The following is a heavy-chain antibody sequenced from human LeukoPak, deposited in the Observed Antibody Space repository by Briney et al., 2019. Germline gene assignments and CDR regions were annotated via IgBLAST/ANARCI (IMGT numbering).Heavy chain of an antibody. D-gene: IGHD3-3*01. J-gene: IGHJ6*04. V-gene: IGHV3-7*01. CDR1: GFTFSSYW. CDR2: IKQDGSEK. Sequence: GGSLRLSCAASGFTFSSYWMSWVRQAPGKGLEWVANIKQDGSEKYYVDSVKGRFTISRDSAKNSLYLQMNSLRAEDTAVYYCARDSYYDFWSGYYEPWGKGTTVTVSS. CDR3: ARDSYYDFWSGYYEP.